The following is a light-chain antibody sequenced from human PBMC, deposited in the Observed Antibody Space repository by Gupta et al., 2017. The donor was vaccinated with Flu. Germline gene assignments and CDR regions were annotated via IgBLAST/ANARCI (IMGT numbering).Light chain of an antibody. Sequence: EIVLTQSPGTLSLSPGERATLSCRASQSVSSTYLAWYQQKPGQAPRLLIYDASTRATGVPDRFSGGGSVTDFTLTISRLEPEDFAVYYCQQYHESSYIFGQGTKVEIK. CDR2: DAS. CDR3: QQYHESSYI. V-gene: IGKV3-20*01. CDR1: QSVSSTY. J-gene: IGKJ2*01.